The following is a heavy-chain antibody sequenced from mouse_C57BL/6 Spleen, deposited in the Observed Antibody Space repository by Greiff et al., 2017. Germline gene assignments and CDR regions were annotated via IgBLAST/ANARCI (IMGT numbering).Heavy chain of an antibody. J-gene: IGHJ4*01. CDR2: ICPRDGST. V-gene: IGHV1-85*01. D-gene: IGHD2-1*01. Sequence: QVQLQQSGPELVKPGASVKLSCKASGYTFTSYDITWVKQRPGQGLEWIGWICPRDGSTKYNDKFKGKATLTVDTTYSTAYLELHRLTSEDSAVYCGGRWGNYPSYAMDYWGQGPSVTVSS. CDR3: GRWGNYPSYAMDY. CDR1: GYTFTSYD.